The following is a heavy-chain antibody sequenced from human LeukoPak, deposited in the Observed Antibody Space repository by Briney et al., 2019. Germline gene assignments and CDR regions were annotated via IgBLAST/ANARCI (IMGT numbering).Heavy chain of an antibody. V-gene: IGHV3-23*01. CDR3: AKDYSGSYWRAPY. J-gene: IGHJ4*02. CDR1: GFTFSSYA. D-gene: IGHD1-26*01. CDR2: ISGSGGST. Sequence: GRSLRLSCAASGFTFSSYAMSWVRQAPGKGLEWVSAISGSGGSTYYADSVKGRFTISRDNSKNTLYLQMNSLRAEDTAVYYCAKDYSGSYWRAPYWGQGTLVTVSS.